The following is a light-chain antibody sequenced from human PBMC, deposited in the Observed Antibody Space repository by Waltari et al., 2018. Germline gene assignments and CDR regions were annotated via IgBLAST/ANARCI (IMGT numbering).Light chain of an antibody. CDR2: VNSDGSH. CDR1: SGHSSYA. Sequence: QLVLTQSPSASASLGASVKLTCTLNSGHSSYAIAWPQQQPEKGPRYLMNVNSDGSHSKGDGIPDRFSGSSSGAERYLTISSLQSEDEADYYCQTWGTGIRWVFGGGTKLTVL. J-gene: IGLJ3*02. CDR3: QTWGTGIRWV. V-gene: IGLV4-69*01.